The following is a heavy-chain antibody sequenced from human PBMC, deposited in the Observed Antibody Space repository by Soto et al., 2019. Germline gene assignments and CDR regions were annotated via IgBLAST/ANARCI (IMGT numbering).Heavy chain of an antibody. CDR3: SRGIKGGLDA. Sequence: QVQLAESGGGLVQPGRSLRLSCATSGFVSNDYDIHWVRQAPGKGLAWLASISYDGRNKYYADSVKGRFTISRDNSKNTLSLQINSLGAEDTAVYYCSRGIKGGLDAWGPGTLGTVSS. J-gene: IGHJ5*02. CDR2: ISYDGRNK. CDR1: GFVSNDYD. V-gene: IGHV3-30*03. D-gene: IGHD2-21*01.